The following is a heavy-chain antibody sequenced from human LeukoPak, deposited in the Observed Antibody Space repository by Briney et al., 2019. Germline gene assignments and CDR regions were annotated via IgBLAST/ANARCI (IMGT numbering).Heavy chain of an antibody. CDR2: ITSSSSI. CDR1: GFTFSNYG. J-gene: IGHJ4*02. Sequence: GGFLRLSCAASGFTFSNYGMNWVRQAPGKGLEWVSFITSSSSIYYADSVKGRFTISRDNAKNSLFLQMNSLRAEDTAVYYCAMQWLVKGGYYFDYWGQGTLVSVSS. CDR3: AMQWLVKGGYYFDY. D-gene: IGHD6-19*01. V-gene: IGHV3-48*01.